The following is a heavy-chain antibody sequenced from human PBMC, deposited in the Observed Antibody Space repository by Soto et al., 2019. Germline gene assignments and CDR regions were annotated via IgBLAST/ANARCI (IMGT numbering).Heavy chain of an antibody. J-gene: IGHJ4*02. D-gene: IGHD6-13*01. CDR3: ARRGPGTYFDY. CDR2: VSGSGGST. CDR1: GFTFSSYA. V-gene: IGHV3-23*01. Sequence: EVPLLESGGGLVQPGGSLRLSCAASGFTFSSYAMRWVRQAPGKGLEWVSAVSGSGGSTYYADSVKGRFTISKDNPKNTPDLQMKSLRAEDTAVYCCARRGPGTYFDYWGQGTLVTVSS.